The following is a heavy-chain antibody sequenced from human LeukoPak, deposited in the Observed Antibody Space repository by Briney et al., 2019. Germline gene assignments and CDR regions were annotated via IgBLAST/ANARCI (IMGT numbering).Heavy chain of an antibody. CDR2: INPNSGGT. CDR3: ARDLRITNNWFDP. Sequence: ASVKVSCKASGYTFTGYYMYWVRQAPGQGLERMGWINPNSGGTNYAQKFQGRVTMTRDTSISTAYMELSRLRSDDTAVYYCARDLRITNNWFDPWGQGTLVTVSS. J-gene: IGHJ5*02. D-gene: IGHD1-14*01. CDR1: GYTFTGYY. V-gene: IGHV1-2*02.